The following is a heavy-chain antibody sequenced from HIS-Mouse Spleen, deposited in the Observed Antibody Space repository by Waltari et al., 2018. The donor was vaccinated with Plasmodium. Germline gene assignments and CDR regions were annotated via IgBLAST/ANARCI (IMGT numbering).Heavy chain of an antibody. J-gene: IGHJ4*02. CDR3: ARDRRGSITIFGDGFDY. D-gene: IGHD3-3*01. Sequence: QLQLQESGPGLVKPSETLSLTCTVSGGSISSSSYYWGWIRQPPGTGLEGIGRMYYSRTTDHNPSPKSRGTVSGDTSKNQFSLKLSSGTAADTAVYYCARDRRGSITIFGDGFDYWGQGTLVTVSS. CDR2: MYYSRTT. CDR1: GGSISSSSYY. V-gene: IGHV4-39*07.